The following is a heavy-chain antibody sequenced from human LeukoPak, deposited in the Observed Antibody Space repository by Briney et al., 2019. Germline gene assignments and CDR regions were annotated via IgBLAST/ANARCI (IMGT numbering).Heavy chain of an antibody. CDR1: DGSISSYY. CDR3: ARSGGGVGFGNYMDV. D-gene: IGHD2-15*01. V-gene: IGHV4-4*09. Sequence: SETLSLTCTVSDGSISSYYWSWIRQPPGKGLEWIGYIYTSGSTNYNPSLKNRVTISVDTSKNQFSLKLSSVTAADTAVYYCARSGGGVGFGNYMDVWGKGTTVTVSS. CDR2: IYTSGST. J-gene: IGHJ6*03.